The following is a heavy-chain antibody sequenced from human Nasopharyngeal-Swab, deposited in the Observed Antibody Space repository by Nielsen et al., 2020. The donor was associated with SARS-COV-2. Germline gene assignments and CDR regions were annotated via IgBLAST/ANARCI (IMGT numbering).Heavy chain of an antibody. D-gene: IGHD1-1*01. CDR1: GFTFSSYG. Sequence: GESLKISCAASGFTFSSYGMHWVRQAPGKGLEWVAVIWYDGSNKYYTNSVKGRFTISRDNSKSTLYLQMNSLRAEDTAVYYCARDPVYSVRRNEGTGGYFDYWGQGTLVTVSS. CDR3: ARDPVYSVRRNEGTGGYFDY. CDR2: IWYDGSNK. J-gene: IGHJ4*02. V-gene: IGHV3-33*01.